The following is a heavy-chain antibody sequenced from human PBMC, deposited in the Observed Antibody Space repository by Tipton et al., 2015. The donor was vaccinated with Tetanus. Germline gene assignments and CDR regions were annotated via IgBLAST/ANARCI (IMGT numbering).Heavy chain of an antibody. J-gene: IGHJ4*02. CDR2: INSHGTST. CDR3: VKDRGTQSGSGTYNFDL. D-gene: IGHD3-10*01. V-gene: IGHV3-74*02. Sequence: VQLVQSGGGVVQPGRSLRLSCAASGFTFNKFWMHWVRQAPGKGLVWLSRINSHGTSTSYADSGKGHFVISRDNDNNTLFLDMHSAGVEDTAVYYCVKDRGTQSGSGTYNFDLWGQGTLVTVSS. CDR1: GFTFNKFW.